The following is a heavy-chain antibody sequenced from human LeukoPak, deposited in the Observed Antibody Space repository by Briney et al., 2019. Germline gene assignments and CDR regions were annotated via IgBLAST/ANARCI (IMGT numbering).Heavy chain of an antibody. CDR1: GFTFSSYW. D-gene: IGHD5-18*01. CDR2: IKKDGSEK. CDR3: ARDLSGVTGYTYGRGIDY. Sequence: GGSLRLSCAASGFTFSSYWMSWVRQAPGKGLEWVANIKKDGSEKYYVDSVKGRFTISRNNAKTSLYLQMNSLRAEDTAVYYCARDLSGVTGYTYGRGIDYWGQGTLVTVSS. V-gene: IGHV3-7*01. J-gene: IGHJ4*02.